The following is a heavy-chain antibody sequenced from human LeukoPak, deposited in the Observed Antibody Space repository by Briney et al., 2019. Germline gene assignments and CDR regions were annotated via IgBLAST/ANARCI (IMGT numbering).Heavy chain of an antibody. Sequence: PGGPLSLFCRPSIFPLSIHSKNCPRDTPEEGLEWVSSISSSSTYIYYADSVKGRFTISRDNAKNSLYLQMNSLRAEDTAVYYCAREPTAMILWGQGTLVTVSS. CDR1: IFPLSIHS. CDR3: AREPTAMIL. D-gene: IGHD5-18*01. CDR2: ISSSSTYI. J-gene: IGHJ4*02. V-gene: IGHV3-21*01.